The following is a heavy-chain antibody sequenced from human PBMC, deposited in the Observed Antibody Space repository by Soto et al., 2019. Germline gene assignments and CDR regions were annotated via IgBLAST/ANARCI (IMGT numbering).Heavy chain of an antibody. CDR1: GGSISSGGYY. D-gene: IGHD3-22*01. V-gene: IGHV4-31*03. CDR3: ARRDRSGFSYWLDT. Sequence: KSSENLYLTCTVSGGSISSGGYYWSWIRQHPGKGLEWIGTIYFSGTTYYNPSLKSRVTISVDTSKSQFSLKLSSVTAADTAVYYCARRDRSGFSYWLDTWGQGTLVTVSS. CDR2: IYFSGTT. J-gene: IGHJ5*02.